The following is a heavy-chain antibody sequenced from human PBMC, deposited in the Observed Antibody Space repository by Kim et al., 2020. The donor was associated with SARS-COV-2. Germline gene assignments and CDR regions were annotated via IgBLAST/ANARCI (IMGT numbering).Heavy chain of an antibody. CDR1: GGAISISRDD. Sequence: SETLSLTCTVSGGAISISRDDWVWNVHCPGRDLFGCLGKHEIVNTSSHPTHESRVSISVDTSKNRFSLRVSSVTAADTAVYYCVYQDIYDSVMDVWGQGTTVTVSS. J-gene: IGHJ6*02. CDR2: KHEIVNT. D-gene: IGHD2-2*01. CDR3: VYQDIYDSVMDV. V-gene: IGHV4-39*01.